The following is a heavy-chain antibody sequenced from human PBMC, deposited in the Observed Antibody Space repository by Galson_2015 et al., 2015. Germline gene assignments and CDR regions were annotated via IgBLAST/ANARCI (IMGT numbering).Heavy chain of an antibody. Sequence: VKVSCKASGYTFTGYYMHWVRQAPGQGLEWMGWINPNSGGTNYAQKFQGWVTMTRDTSISTAYMELSRLRSDDTAVYYCARPPISSSGWSDAFDIWGQGTMVTVSS. V-gene: IGHV1-2*04. D-gene: IGHD6-19*01. CDR2: INPNSGGT. CDR1: GYTFTGYY. J-gene: IGHJ3*02. CDR3: ARPPISSSGWSDAFDI.